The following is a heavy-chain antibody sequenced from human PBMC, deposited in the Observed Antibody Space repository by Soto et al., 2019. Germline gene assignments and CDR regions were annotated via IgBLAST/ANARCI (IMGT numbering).Heavy chain of an antibody. CDR1: GFTFSNAW. CDR2: IRSKTDGGTT. D-gene: IGHD3-22*01. CDR3: TTDRYYDSSGYYPFDY. J-gene: IGHJ4*02. Sequence: GGSLRLSCAASGFTFSNAWMSWVRQAPGKGLEWVGRIRSKTDGGTTDYAAPVKGRFTISRDDSKNTLYLQMNSLKTEDTAVYYCTTDRYYDSSGYYPFDYWGQGTLVTVSS. V-gene: IGHV3-15*01.